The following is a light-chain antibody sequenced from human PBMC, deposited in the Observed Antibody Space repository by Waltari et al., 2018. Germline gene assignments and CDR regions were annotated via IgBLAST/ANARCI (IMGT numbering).Light chain of an antibody. Sequence: DIQMTQSPSSLSTSVGDRVTIACRASQSISTYLTWYQHKPGKAPKLLIYAASSLESGVPSRFSGSGSGTDFTLTISSLQPEDFATYYCQQSYITPLTFGGGTKVEI. CDR1: QSISTY. V-gene: IGKV1-39*01. CDR3: QQSYITPLT. J-gene: IGKJ4*01. CDR2: AAS.